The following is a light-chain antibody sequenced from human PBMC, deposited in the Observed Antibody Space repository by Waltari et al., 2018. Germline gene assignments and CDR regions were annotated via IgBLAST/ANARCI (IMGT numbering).Light chain of an antibody. V-gene: IGKV1-9*01. CDR2: RAS. Sequence: IQLTQSPSFLSASIGDRVTITCRASLGISTYLGWYQQKPGKAPKPLNYRASTLQTGVPSRFSGSGSGTEFTLTISSLQPEDFATYYCLQLNSYPEGIFGGGTKVEIK. J-gene: IGKJ4*01. CDR1: LGISTY. CDR3: LQLNSYPEGI.